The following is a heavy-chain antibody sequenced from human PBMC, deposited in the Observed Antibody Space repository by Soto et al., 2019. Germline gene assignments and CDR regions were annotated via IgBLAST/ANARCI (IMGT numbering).Heavy chain of an antibody. CDR3: ARGQRDTAMVSGPARPPYFDY. CDR1: GGSSSGYY. CDR2: INHSGST. D-gene: IGHD5-18*01. V-gene: IGHV4-34*01. Sequence: QVQLQQWGAGLLKPSETLSLTCAVYGGSSSGYYWSWIRQPPGKGLEWIGEINHSGSTNYNPSLKSRVTISVDTSKNQFSLKLSSVTAADTAVYYCARGQRDTAMVSGPARPPYFDYWGQGTLVTVSS. J-gene: IGHJ4*02.